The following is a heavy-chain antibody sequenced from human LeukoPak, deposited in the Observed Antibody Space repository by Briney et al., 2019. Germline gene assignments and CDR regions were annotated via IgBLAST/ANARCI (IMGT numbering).Heavy chain of an antibody. D-gene: IGHD5-24*01. CDR3: ARQGLEGEWLQFGAFDI. CDR1: GGSISSYY. J-gene: IGHJ3*02. CDR2: INHSGST. Sequence: PSETLSLTCTVSGGSISSYYWSWIRQPPGKGLEWIGEINHSGSTNYNPSLKSRVTISVDTSKNQFSLKLSSVTAADTAVYYCARQGLEGEWLQFGAFDIWGQGTMVTVSS. V-gene: IGHV4-34*01.